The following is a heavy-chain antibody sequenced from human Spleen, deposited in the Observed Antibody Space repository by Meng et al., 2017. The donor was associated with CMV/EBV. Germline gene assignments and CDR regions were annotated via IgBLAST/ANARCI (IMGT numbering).Heavy chain of an antibody. CDR1: GFIFSNYA. J-gene: IGHJ4*02. CDR2: ISHDGTYK. Sequence: GESLKISCAASGFIFSNYAMHWVRQAPGKGLEWVAVISHDGTYKYYSDSVKGRFTISRDNSKSTLYLQMDSLRTEDTAVYYCANTVGSTTYPRDYWGQGTLVTVSS. V-gene: IGHV3-30*04. CDR3: ANTVGSTTYPRDY. D-gene: IGHD2-2*01.